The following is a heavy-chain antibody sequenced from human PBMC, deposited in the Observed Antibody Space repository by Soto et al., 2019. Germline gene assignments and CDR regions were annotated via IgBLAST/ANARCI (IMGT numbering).Heavy chain of an antibody. CDR3: AHSYGSGKGRYYYYGMDV. CDR2: IYWNDDK. V-gene: IGHV2-5*01. J-gene: IGHJ6*02. D-gene: IGHD3-10*01. Sequence: QITLKESGPPLVKPTQTLTLTCTFSGFSLSTSGVGVGWIRQPPGKALEWLALIYWNDDKRYSPSLKSRLTITKDTSKNQVVLTMTNMDPVDTATYYCAHSYGSGKGRYYYYGMDVWGQGTTVTVSS. CDR1: GFSLSTSGVG.